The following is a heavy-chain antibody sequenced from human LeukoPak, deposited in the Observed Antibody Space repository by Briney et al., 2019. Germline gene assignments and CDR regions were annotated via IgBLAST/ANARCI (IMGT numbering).Heavy chain of an antibody. D-gene: IGHD3-22*01. CDR1: GYTFTSYG. Sequence: GALVKVSRKASGYTFTSYGISWVRQAPGQGLEWMGWISAYNGSADYAQKVQGRVTMTTDTSTNTVYMELRSLTSDDTAVYYCARDRRALSVIVVLNRAPFDIWGQGTMVTVSS. J-gene: IGHJ3*02. CDR2: ISAYNGSA. CDR3: ARDRRALSVIVVLNRAPFDI. V-gene: IGHV1-18*01.